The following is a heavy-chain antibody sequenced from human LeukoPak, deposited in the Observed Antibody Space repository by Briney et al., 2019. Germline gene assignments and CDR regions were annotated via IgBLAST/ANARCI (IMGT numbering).Heavy chain of an antibody. CDR1: GGSISSYY. V-gene: IGHV4-59*01. J-gene: IGHJ6*03. D-gene: IGHD3-9*01. CDR2: IYYSGST. Sequence: SETLSLTCTVSGGSISSYYWSWIRQPPGKGLEWIEYIYYSGSTNYNPSLKSRVTISVDTSKNQFSLKLSSVTAADTAVYYCARLSTTYYDILTGYPYYYYYMDVWGKGTTVTVSS. CDR3: ARLSTTYYDILTGYPYYYYYMDV.